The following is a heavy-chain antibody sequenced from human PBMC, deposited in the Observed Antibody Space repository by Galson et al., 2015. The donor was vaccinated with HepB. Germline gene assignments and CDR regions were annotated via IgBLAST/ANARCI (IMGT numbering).Heavy chain of an antibody. CDR2: FDPEYDEI. CDR3: ATAGVVAPASAPFFDF. Sequence: SVKVSCKVSGYTLPELSMHWLRQAPGKGLEWMGGFDPEYDEIVYARKFQGRITMTEDTSTGTIYMELSSLTSEDTALYYCATAGVVAPASAPFFDFWGQGTLVTVSS. V-gene: IGHV1-24*01. CDR1: GYTLPELS. D-gene: IGHD2-2*01. J-gene: IGHJ4*02.